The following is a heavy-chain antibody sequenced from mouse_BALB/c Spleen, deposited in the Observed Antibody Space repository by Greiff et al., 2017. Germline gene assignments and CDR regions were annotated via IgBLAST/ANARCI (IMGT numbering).Heavy chain of an antibody. CDR3: ARTDY. CDR2: ISDGGSYT. V-gene: IGHV5-4*02. Sequence: EVKLMESGGGLVKPGGSLKLSCAASGFTFSDYYMYWVRQTPEKSLEWVATISDGGSYTYYPDSVKGRFTISRDNAKNNLYLQISSLKSEDTAMYYCARTDYWGQGTTLTVSS. J-gene: IGHJ2*01. CDR1: GFTFSDYY.